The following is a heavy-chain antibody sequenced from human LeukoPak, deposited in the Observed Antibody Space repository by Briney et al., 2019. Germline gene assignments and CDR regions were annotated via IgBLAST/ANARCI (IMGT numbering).Heavy chain of an antibody. D-gene: IGHD1-26*01. CDR3: ASLLPPT. J-gene: IGHJ4*02. CDR2: IKSDGTIT. Sequence: PGGSLRLSCAASGFTFSSYSMNWVRQAPGKGPEWVSRIKSDGTITNYADSVKGRFTISRDNAKNTLYLQMNSLRGEDTAVYYCASLLPPTWGQGTLVTVSS. V-gene: IGHV3-74*01. CDR1: GFTFSSYS.